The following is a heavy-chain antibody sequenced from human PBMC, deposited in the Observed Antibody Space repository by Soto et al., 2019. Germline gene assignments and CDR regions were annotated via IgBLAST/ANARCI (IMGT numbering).Heavy chain of an antibody. CDR1: GDSFNDYY. CDR3: ARESGGATATLDYYYFYMDV. D-gene: IGHD5-12*01. CDR2: INPNGGVT. Sequence: VQLVQSGAEVRKPGASVKVSCKSSGDSFNDYYIHWVREAPGQGLEWMGWINPNGGVTKYAQKFQGWVTMTRDTSIRTVYMELSRLRSDETAIYCCARESGGATATLDYYYFYMDVWGKGTTVTVSS. V-gene: IGHV1-2*04. J-gene: IGHJ6*03.